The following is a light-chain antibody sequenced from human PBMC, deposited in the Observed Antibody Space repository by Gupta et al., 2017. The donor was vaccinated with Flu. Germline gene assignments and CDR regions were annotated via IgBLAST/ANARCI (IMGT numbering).Light chain of an antibody. V-gene: IGKV3-15*01. CDR3: QQYDDWPS. CDR1: QSVRTN. Sequence: PRERATLSCRASQSVRTNLVWYQQKPGQAPRLLIYDASTRATAVPARFSGSGSGTEFTLTINSLQSEDFALYFCQQYDDWPSFGGGTTVEIK. CDR2: DAS. J-gene: IGKJ4*01.